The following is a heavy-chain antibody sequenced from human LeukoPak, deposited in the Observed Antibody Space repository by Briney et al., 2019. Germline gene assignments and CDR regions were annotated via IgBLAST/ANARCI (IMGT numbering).Heavy chain of an antibody. CDR1: GGSFSGYY. Sequence: SETLSLTCAVYGGSFSGYYWSWIRQPPGKGLEWIGEINHSGSTNYNPSLKSRVTISVDTSKNQFSLKLSSVTAADTAVYYCARGGHYYGSGRWGYYYYGMDVWGKGTTVTVSS. CDR3: ARGGHYYGSGRWGYYYYGMDV. D-gene: IGHD3-10*01. J-gene: IGHJ6*04. CDR2: INHSGST. V-gene: IGHV4-34*01.